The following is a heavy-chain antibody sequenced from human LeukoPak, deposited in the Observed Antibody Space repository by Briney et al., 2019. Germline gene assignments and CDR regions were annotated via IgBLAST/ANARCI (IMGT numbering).Heavy chain of an antibody. V-gene: IGHV4-34*01. J-gene: IGHJ5*02. CDR2: INHSGST. Sequence: SETLSLTCAVYGGSFSGYYWSWIRQPPGKGLVWIEEINHSGSTNYNPSLKSRVTISVDTSKNQFSLKLSSVTAADTAVYFCARGPRRQWLVPNWFDPWGQGTLVTVSS. D-gene: IGHD6-19*01. CDR1: GGSFSGYY. CDR3: ARGPRRQWLVPNWFDP.